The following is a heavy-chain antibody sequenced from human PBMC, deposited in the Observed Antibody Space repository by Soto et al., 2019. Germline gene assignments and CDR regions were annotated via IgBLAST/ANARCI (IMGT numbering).Heavy chain of an antibody. CDR1: GFTFSGYA. J-gene: IGHJ3*02. CDR2: SGSGGST. V-gene: IGHV3-23*01. D-gene: IGHD3-10*01. Sequence: GGSLRLSCAASGFTFSGYAMSWVRQAPGKGLEWVSGSGSGGSTYYADSVKGRFTISRDNSKNTLYLQMNSLRAEDTAAYSCAKAYYGSGSYASDAFDIWGQGTMVTVSS. CDR3: AKAYYGSGSYASDAFDI.